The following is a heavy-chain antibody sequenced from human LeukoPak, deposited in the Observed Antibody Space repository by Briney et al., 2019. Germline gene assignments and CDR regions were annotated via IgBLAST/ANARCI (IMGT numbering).Heavy chain of an antibody. J-gene: IGHJ4*02. CDR2: INPDDGGS. V-gene: IGHV3-23*01. CDR3: ARSGVATCHY. CDR1: GFSLSNSA. D-gene: IGHD2-15*01. Sequence: GGSRRLSCAASGFSLSNSAMGWVRQAPGKGLEWVSSINPDDGGSFFADSVKGRFTISRDDSRSVVSLQMNSLSAEDTAVYYCARSGVATCHYWGQGILVTVSS.